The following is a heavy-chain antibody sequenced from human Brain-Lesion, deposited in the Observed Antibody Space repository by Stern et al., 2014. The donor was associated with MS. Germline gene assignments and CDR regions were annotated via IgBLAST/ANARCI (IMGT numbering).Heavy chain of an antibody. D-gene: IGHD2-15*01. CDR1: GGSVSSTSYA. J-gene: IGHJ5*02. Sequence: VQLVESGPGLVKPSETLSLTCTVAGGSVSSTSYAWAWIRQPPGKGLEWIGTIYYSGNTHYSPSLKRRLTISLDTSKHQFLLQVRSVTAADTAVYYCAGEEDIRYCSGGSCTGNWFDPWGQGTLVTVSS. V-gene: IGHV4-39*01. CDR2: IYYSGNT. CDR3: AGEEDIRYCSGGSCTGNWFDP.